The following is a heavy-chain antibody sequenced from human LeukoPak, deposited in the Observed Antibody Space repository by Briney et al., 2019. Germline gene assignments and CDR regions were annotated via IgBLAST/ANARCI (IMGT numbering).Heavy chain of an antibody. CDR1: GGSISGSS. Sequence: SETLSLTCTVSGGSISGSSWSWIRQPPGRGLEWIGYIYYSGSTNYNPSLKSRVTISVDTSKNQFSLKLSSVTAADTAVYYCARITMIPNDAFDIWGQGTMVTVSS. CDR3: ARITMIPNDAFDI. CDR2: IYYSGST. D-gene: IGHD3-22*01. V-gene: IGHV4-59*08. J-gene: IGHJ3*02.